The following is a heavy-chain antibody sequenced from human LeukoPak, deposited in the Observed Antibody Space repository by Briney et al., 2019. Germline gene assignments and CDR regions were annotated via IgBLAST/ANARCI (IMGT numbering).Heavy chain of an antibody. CDR3: ARTAITMYSPDAFDI. Sequence: GESLKISCKGSGYSFTSYWIGWVRQMPGKGLEWMAIIYPGDSDTRYSPSFQGQVTISADKSISTAYLQWSSVKASDTAMYYCARTAITMYSPDAFDIWGQGTMVTVSS. CDR2: IYPGDSDT. CDR1: GYSFTSYW. J-gene: IGHJ3*02. D-gene: IGHD3-10*02. V-gene: IGHV5-51*01.